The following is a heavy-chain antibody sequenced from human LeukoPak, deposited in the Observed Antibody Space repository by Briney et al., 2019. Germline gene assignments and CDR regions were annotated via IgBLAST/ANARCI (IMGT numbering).Heavy chain of an antibody. V-gene: IGHV1-46*01. CDR2: INPSGGST. J-gene: IGHJ4*02. D-gene: IGHD1-7*01. Sequence: ASVKVSFKASGYTFTIYYMHWVRQAPGQRLEWMGIINPSGGSTSYAQKFQGRVTMTRDTSTSTAYMELSSLRSEDTAVYYCARAIGITGTSAPDYWGQGTLVTVSS. CDR3: ARAIGITGTSAPDY. CDR1: GYTFTIYY.